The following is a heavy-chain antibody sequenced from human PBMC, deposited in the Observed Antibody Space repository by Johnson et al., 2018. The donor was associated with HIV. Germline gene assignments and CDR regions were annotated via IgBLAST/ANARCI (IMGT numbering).Heavy chain of an antibody. Sequence: MLLVESGGGVVRPGGSLRHSCAASGFTFDDYGMSWVRQDPGKGLEWVSGINWNGGSTGYADSVKGRFTLSRDNAKNSLYLQMNSLRAEDTALYYCAREAGSGSYSPWRPDAFDIWGQGTMVTVSS. J-gene: IGHJ3*02. CDR2: INWNGGST. CDR3: AREAGSGSYSPWRPDAFDI. V-gene: IGHV3-20*04. CDR1: GFTFDDYG. D-gene: IGHD3-10*01.